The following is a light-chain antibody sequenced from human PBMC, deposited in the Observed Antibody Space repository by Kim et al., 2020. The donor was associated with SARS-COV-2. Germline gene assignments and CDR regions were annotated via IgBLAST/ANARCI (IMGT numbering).Light chain of an antibody. CDR2: QDT. V-gene: IGLV3-1*01. CDR1: KLGDKY. J-gene: IGLJ3*02. Sequence: SYELTQPPSVSVSPGQTASIPCSGDKLGDKYACWYQQKPDQSPVLVIYQDTKRPSGIPERFSGSNSGNTATLTISGTQAMDEADYYCQAWDSNTGVFGGGTQLTVL. CDR3: QAWDSNTGV.